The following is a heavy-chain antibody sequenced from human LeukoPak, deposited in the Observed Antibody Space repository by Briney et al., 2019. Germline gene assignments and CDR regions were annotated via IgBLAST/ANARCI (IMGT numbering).Heavy chain of an antibody. Sequence: ASVTVSFKTSGYSFTSYDINWVRQAAGQGLEWVGWMNPNSGNSGYVQNFQGRVIMTRDTSISTAYMELHSLRSEDTAVYYCARGYSPSIRTTGNDYWGQGTLVTVSS. J-gene: IGHJ4*02. D-gene: IGHD1-1*01. V-gene: IGHV1-8*01. CDR3: ARGYSPSIRTTGNDY. CDR1: GYSFTSYD. CDR2: MNPNSGNS.